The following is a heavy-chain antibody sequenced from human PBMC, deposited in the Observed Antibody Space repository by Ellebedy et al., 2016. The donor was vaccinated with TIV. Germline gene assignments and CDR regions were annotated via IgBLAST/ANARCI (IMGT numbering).Heavy chain of an antibody. CDR2: FSASGGSS. J-gene: IGHJ6*02. V-gene: IGHV3-23*01. D-gene: IGHD2-15*01. CDR3: AREGGGSCYSCYYYGMDV. Sequence: PGGSLRLSCAASGFAFTTYAMSWVRQAPGKGLEWVSGFSASGGSSVYADSVKGRFTISGDNSKNTLYLQMNSLRAEDTAVYYCAREGGGSCYSCYYYGMDVWGQGTTVTVSS. CDR1: GFAFTTYA.